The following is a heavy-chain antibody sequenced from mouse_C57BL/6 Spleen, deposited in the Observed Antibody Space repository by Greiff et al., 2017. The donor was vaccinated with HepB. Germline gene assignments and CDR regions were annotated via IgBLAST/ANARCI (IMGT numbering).Heavy chain of an antibody. Sequence: EVKLMESGGGLVKPGGSLKLSCAASGFTFSDYGMHWVRQAPEKGLEWVAYISSGSSTIYYADTVKGRFTISRDNAKNTLFLQMTSLRSEDTAMYYCARGYYYYGSSYEFAYWGQGTLVTVSA. CDR3: ARGYYYYGSSYEFAY. V-gene: IGHV5-17*01. CDR1: GFTFSDYG. CDR2: ISSGSSTI. J-gene: IGHJ3*01. D-gene: IGHD1-1*01.